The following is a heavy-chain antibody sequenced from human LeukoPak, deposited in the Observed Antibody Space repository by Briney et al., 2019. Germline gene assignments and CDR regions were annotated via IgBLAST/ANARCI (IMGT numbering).Heavy chain of an antibody. V-gene: IGHV1-8*03. CDR2: MNPNSDNT. Sequence: ASVKVSCKASGYTFTSYDINWVRQATGQGLEWMGWMNPNSDNTGYAQKFQGRVTITRNTSISTAYMELSSLRSEDTAVYYCARARNPKGWLQPAVGDWGQGTLVTVSS. D-gene: IGHD5-24*01. CDR3: ARARNPKGWLQPAVGD. CDR1: GYTFTSYD. J-gene: IGHJ4*02.